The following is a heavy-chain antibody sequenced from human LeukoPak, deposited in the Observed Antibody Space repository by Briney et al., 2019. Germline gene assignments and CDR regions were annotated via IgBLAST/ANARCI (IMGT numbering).Heavy chain of an antibody. CDR2: MSYDGSHK. V-gene: IGHV3-30*04. J-gene: IGHJ4*02. CDR1: GFTFSSYT. D-gene: IGHD5-12*01. Sequence: GGSLRLSCVASGFTFSSYTLHWVRQAPGKGLEWVAVMSYDGSHKFHADSVKGRFTISRDNSKNSLYLQMNSLRAEDTAIYFCARDVGGYAFDYWGQGTLVTVSS. CDR3: ARDVGGYAFDY.